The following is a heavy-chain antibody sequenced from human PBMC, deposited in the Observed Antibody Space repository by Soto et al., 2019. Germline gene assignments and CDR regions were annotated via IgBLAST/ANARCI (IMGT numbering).Heavy chain of an antibody. Sequence: QVHLVESGGGVVQPGRSLTISCVGSGFAFSTYGMHWVRQAPAKGLGWVALISYDGTDKYYADSVKGRFSISRDNSKQTLSLQMDSLRPEDTAVYYCAKDFGAWSDSWGQGTLVNVSS. D-gene: IGHD6-19*01. V-gene: IGHV3-30*18. CDR2: ISYDGTDK. CDR3: AKDFGAWSDS. J-gene: IGHJ5*02. CDR1: GFAFSTYG.